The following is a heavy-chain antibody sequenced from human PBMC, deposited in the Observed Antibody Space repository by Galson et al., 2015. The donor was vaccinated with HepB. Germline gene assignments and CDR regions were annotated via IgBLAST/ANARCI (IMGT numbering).Heavy chain of an antibody. V-gene: IGHV3-23*01. CDR2: ISGRGADST. J-gene: IGHJ4*02. CDR3: AKDLYSRWGAIDH. CDR1: GFTFSDYA. Sequence: SLRLSCAASGFTFSDYAMSWDRQAPGKGLEWVSSISGRGADSTYYADSVKGRFTISRDNSKNRLYLQMNSLRAEDTALYYCAKDLYSRWGAIDHWGQGTLVTVSS. D-gene: IGHD4-11*01.